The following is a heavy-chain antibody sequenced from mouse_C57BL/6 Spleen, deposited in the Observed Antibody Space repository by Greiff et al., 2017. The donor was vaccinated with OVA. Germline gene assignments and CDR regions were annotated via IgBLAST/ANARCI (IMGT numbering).Heavy chain of an antibody. J-gene: IGHJ1*03. CDR3: ARNHDGYFWYFDV. Sequence: EVKLMESGGGLVKPGGSLKLSCAASGFTFSDYGMHWVRQAPEKGLEWVAYISSGSSTIYYADTVKGRFTISRDNAKNTLFLQMTSLRSEDTAMYYCARNHDGYFWYFDVWGTGTTVTVSS. V-gene: IGHV5-17*01. D-gene: IGHD2-3*01. CDR2: ISSGSSTI. CDR1: GFTFSDYG.